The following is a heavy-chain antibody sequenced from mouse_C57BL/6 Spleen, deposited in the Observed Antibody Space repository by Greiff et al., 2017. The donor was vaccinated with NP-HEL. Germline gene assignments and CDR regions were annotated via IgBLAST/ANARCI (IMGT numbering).Heavy chain of an antibody. V-gene: IGHV1-42*01. J-gene: IGHJ3*01. CDR2: INPSTGGT. CDR3: ARFYYGSVEFFTY. D-gene: IGHD1-1*01. CDR1: GYSFTGYY. Sequence: EVQLQQSGPELVKPGASVKISCKASGYSFTGYYMNWVKQSPEKSLEWIGEINPSTGGTTYNQKFKAKATLTVDKSSSTAYLQLKSLTSEDSSVYYCARFYYGSVEFFTYWGQGPLVTVSA.